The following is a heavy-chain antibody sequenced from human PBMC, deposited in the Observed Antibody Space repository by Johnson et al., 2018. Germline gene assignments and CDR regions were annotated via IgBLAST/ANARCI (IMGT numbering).Heavy chain of an antibody. D-gene: IGHD5-18*01. Sequence: QVQLVQSGAEVKKPGASVKVSCKASGYTFTSYDINWVRQATGQGLEWMGGIIPIFGTANYAQKFQGRVTITADESTSTAYMELSSLRAEDTAGYYCGRLRIQLWLRYYYYGMDVWGQGTTVTVSS. CDR2: IIPIFGTA. CDR3: GRLRIQLWLRYYYYGMDV. V-gene: IGHV1-69*13. J-gene: IGHJ6*02. CDR1: GYTFTSYD.